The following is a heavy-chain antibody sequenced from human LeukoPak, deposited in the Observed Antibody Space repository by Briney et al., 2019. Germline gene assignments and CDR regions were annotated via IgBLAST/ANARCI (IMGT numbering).Heavy chain of an antibody. V-gene: IGHV3-30*02. J-gene: IGHJ4*02. CDR2: TRDDASKT. D-gene: IGHD2-15*01. CDR3: ANGDCRGGRCSSGAH. CDR1: GFTFSNYG. Sequence: GGSLRLSCAASGFTFSNYGMHWVHQAPGKGLEWVAYTRDDASKTWYGGSVKGRFTISRDNSKNTLYLHMNSVRGEDTAMYYCANGDCRGGRCSSGAHWGQGTLVTVSS.